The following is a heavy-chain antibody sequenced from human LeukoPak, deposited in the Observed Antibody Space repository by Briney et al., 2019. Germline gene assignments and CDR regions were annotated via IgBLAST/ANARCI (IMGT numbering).Heavy chain of an antibody. Sequence: GGSLRLSCAASGFTFSSYSMNWVRQAPGKGLEWVSYISSSSSTIYYADSVKGRFTISRDNAKNSLYLQMNSLRAEDTAVYYCASMDDGDFDYWGQGTLVTVSS. CDR1: GFTFSSYS. V-gene: IGHV3-48*04. CDR2: ISSSSSTI. CDR3: ASMDDGDFDY. D-gene: IGHD3-10*01. J-gene: IGHJ4*02.